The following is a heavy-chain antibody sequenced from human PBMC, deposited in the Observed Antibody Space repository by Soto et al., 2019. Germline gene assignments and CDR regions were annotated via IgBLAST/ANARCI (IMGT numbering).Heavy chain of an antibody. D-gene: IGHD3-22*01. Sequence: QVQLVQSGAEVKKPGSSVKVSCKASGGTFSSYAISWLRQAPGQGLEWMGGIIPIFGTANYAQKFQGRVTITADESTSTAYMELSSLRSEDTAVYYCARPTDYYYDSSGYDAFDIWGQGTMVTVSS. CDR1: GGTFSSYA. CDR2: IIPIFGTA. CDR3: ARPTDYYYDSSGYDAFDI. J-gene: IGHJ3*02. V-gene: IGHV1-69*01.